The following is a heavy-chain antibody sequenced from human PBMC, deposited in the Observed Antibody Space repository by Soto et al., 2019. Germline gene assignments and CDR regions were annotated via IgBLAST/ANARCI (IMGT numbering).Heavy chain of an antibody. D-gene: IGHD4-17*01. CDR2: ISYDGSNK. CDR1: GFTFSSYG. CDR3: APYGDYVDY. J-gene: IGHJ4*02. V-gene: IGHV3-30*03. Sequence: QVQLVESGGGVVQPGRSLRLSCAASGFTFSSYGMHWVRQAPGKGLEWVAVISYDGSNKYYADSVKGRFTISRDNSKNTLYLQMNSLRAEDTAVYYCAPYGDYVDYWGQGTLVTVSS.